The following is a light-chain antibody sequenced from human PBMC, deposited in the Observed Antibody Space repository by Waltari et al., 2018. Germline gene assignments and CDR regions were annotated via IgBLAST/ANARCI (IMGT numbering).Light chain of an antibody. V-gene: IGKV1-39*01. J-gene: IGKJ5*01. CDR2: AAS. CDR1: QSISSY. Sequence: DIQMTQSHSSLSASVGDRVTITCRASQSISSYLNWYQQKPGRAPKLLIYAASSLRSRVPSRVSGIGAVTDFTLTISSLQPEDFATYYGQQSSSTPQSTLGQGTRLKIK. CDR3: QQSSSTPQST.